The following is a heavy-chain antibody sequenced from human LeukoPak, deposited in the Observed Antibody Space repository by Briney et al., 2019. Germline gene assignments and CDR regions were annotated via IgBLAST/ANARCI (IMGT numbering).Heavy chain of an antibody. V-gene: IGHV4-39*01. CDR3: ARHGDSRSPFDY. CDR1: GGSISSSSYY. D-gene: IGHD6-13*01. J-gene: IGHJ4*02. CDR2: IYYSGST. Sequence: SETLSLTCTVSGGSISSSSYYWGWIRQPPGKGLEWIGSIYYSGSTYYNPSLKSRVTISVDTSKNQFSLKLSSVTAADTALYYCARHGDSRSPFDYWGQGTLVTVSS.